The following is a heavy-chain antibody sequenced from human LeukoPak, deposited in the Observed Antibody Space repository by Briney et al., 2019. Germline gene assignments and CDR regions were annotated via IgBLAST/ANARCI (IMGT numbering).Heavy chain of an antibody. CDR1: GFTFSSYA. J-gene: IGHJ4*02. CDR2: ISGSGGST. V-gene: IGHV3-23*01. Sequence: GGSLRLSCAASGFTFSSYAMSWVRQAPGKGLEWVSAISGSGGSTYYADSVKGRFTISRDNAKNSLYLQMNSLRAEDTALYYCAKGYRSSWSSHFDYWGQGTLVTVSS. D-gene: IGHD6-13*01. CDR3: AKGYRSSWSSHFDY.